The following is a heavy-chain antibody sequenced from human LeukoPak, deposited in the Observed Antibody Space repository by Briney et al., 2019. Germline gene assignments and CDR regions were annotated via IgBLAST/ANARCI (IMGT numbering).Heavy chain of an antibody. Sequence: GGSLRLSCAASGFTFSSYAMNWVRQAPGKGLEWVANIKQDGSEKYYVDSVKGRFTISRDNAKNSLYLQMNSLRAEDTAVYYCARDPRRLGNAFDIWGQGTMVTVSS. CDR3: ARDPRRLGNAFDI. V-gene: IGHV3-7*01. J-gene: IGHJ3*02. CDR2: IKQDGSEK. CDR1: GFTFSSYA. D-gene: IGHD7-27*01.